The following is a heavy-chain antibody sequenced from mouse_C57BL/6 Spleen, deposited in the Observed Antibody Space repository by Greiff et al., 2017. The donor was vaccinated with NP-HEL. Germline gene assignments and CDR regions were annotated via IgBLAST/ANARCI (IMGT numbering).Heavy chain of an antibody. D-gene: IGHD4-1*01. CDR2: IWSGGST. CDR1: GFSLTSYG. CDR3: ARGWDVEFAY. J-gene: IGHJ3*01. V-gene: IGHV2-2*01. Sequence: VKLMESGPGLVQPSQSLSITCTVSGFSLTSYGVHWVRQSPGKGLEWLGVIWSGGSTDYNAAFISRLSISKDNSKSQVFFKMNSLQADDTAIYYCARGWDVEFAYWGQGTLVTVSA.